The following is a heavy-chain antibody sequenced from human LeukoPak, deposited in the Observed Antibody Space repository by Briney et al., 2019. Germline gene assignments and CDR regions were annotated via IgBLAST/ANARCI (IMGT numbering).Heavy chain of an antibody. V-gene: IGHV3-30*04. Sequence: PGGSLRLSCAASGFTFSSYAMHWVRQAPGKGLEWVAVISYDGSNKYYADSVKGRFTISRDNSKNTLYLQMNSLGAEDTAVYYCARHHDGSWSDYAFDIWCQVTMVIV. CDR3: ARHHDGSWSDYAFDI. D-gene: IGHD3-10*01. CDR1: GFTFSSYA. J-gene: IGHJ3*02. CDR2: ISYDGSNK.